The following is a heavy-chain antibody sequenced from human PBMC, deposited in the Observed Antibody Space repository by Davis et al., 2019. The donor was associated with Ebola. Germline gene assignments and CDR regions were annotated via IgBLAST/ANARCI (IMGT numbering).Heavy chain of an antibody. J-gene: IGHJ6*04. CDR1: GDSVSSAG. CDR3: ARGWLRGAMDV. D-gene: IGHD5-12*01. CDR2: TYYSSKWYK. V-gene: IGHV6-1*01. Sequence: HSQTLSLTCAISGDSVSSAGWNWIRQSPSRGLEWLGRTYYSSKWYKDYAVSVKSRITINLDTSKNQFSLQLNSVTPEDTAVYFCARGWLRGAMDVWGKGTTVTVSS.